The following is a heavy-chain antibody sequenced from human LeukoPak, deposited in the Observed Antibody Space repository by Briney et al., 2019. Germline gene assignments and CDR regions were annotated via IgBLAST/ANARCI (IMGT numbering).Heavy chain of an antibody. CDR1: GGSITTHY. Sequence: SETLSLTCTVSGGSITTHYWSWIRQPPGKGLEWIGYIYYSGSTNYNPSLKSRVTISVDTSKNQFSLKLSSVTAADTAVFYCARWAGCSYGYFDYWGQGTLVTVSS. CDR3: ARWAGCSYGYFDY. J-gene: IGHJ4*02. V-gene: IGHV4-59*08. CDR2: IYYSGST. D-gene: IGHD5-18*01.